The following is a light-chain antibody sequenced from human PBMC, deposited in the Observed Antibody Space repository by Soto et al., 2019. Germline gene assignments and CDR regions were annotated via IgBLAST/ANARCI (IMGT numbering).Light chain of an antibody. CDR3: QQYYSSPRT. Sequence: DIVMTQSPDSLAVSLGERATINCKSSQTVLYRSNNMNYLSWYQQKPGQPPKLLIYWASTRESGVPDRFSGSGSGTDFTLTISSLQAEDVAVYYCQQYYSSPRTVGGGTKVESK. V-gene: IGKV4-1*01. CDR2: WAS. CDR1: QTVLYRSNNMNY. J-gene: IGKJ4*01.